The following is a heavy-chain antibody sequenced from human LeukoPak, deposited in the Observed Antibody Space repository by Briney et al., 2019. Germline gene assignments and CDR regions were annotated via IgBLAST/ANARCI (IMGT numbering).Heavy chain of an antibody. CDR2: IYSGGST. CDR3: ARVHIEYSSSSGDYYYYMDV. J-gene: IGHJ6*03. Sequence: GGSLRLSCAASGFTVSSNYMSWVRQAPGKGLEWVSVIYSGGSTYYADSVKGRFTISRDNSKNTLYLQMNSLRAEDTAVYYCARVHIEYSSSSGDYYYYMDVWGKGTTVTVSS. CDR1: GFTVSSNY. V-gene: IGHV3-53*01. D-gene: IGHD6-6*01.